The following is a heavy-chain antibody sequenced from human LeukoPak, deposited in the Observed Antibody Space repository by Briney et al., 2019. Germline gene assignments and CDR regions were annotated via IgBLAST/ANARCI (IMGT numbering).Heavy chain of an antibody. V-gene: IGHV3-30*04. Sequence: PGGSLRLSCAASGFTFSSYAMHWVRQAPGKGLEWVAVISYDGSNKYYADSVKGRFTISRDNSKNTLYLQMNSLRAEDTAVYYCAKDLMGLGWFGVDAFDIWGQGTMVTVSS. CDR3: AKDLMGLGWFGVDAFDI. D-gene: IGHD3-10*01. CDR1: GFTFSSYA. J-gene: IGHJ3*02. CDR2: ISYDGSNK.